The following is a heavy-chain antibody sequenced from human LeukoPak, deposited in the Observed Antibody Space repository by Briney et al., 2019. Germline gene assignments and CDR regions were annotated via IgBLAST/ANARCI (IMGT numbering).Heavy chain of an antibody. CDR3: AREISGDTNFDY. Sequence: GGSLRLSCAASGFTFSSYGMHWVRQAPGKGLEWVAFIRYDGSNKYYADSVKGRFTISRDNSKNTLYLQMNSLRVDDTALYYCAREISGDTNFDYWGQGTLVTVSS. D-gene: IGHD3-10*01. CDR1: GFTFSSYG. CDR2: IRYDGSNK. J-gene: IGHJ4*02. V-gene: IGHV3-30*02.